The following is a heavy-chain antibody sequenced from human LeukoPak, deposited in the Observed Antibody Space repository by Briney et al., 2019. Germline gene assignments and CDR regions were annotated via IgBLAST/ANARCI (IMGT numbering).Heavy chain of an antibody. CDR3: ARVGRYSYAHNF. Sequence: PGGSLRLSCAASGFTFRDYSDYWMSWVRQAPGKGLEWVANIKQDGSEKYYVDSVKGRFTISRDNAKNSLFLQMNSLRAEDTAVYYCARVGRYSYAHNFWGQGTLVTVSS. V-gene: IGHV3-7*01. CDR1: GFTFRDYSDYW. CDR2: IKQDGSEK. D-gene: IGHD5-18*01. J-gene: IGHJ4*02.